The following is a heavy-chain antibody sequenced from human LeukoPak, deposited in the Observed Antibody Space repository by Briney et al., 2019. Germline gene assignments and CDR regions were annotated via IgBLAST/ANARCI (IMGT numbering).Heavy chain of an antibody. D-gene: IGHD3-22*01. V-gene: IGHV4-59*01. CDR3: ARDYYYDSRFDP. Sequence: SETLSLTCTVSGGSISSYYWSWIRQPPGKGLEWIGYIYYSGNTNYNPSLKSRVTISVDTSKNQFSLKLSSVTAADTAVYYCARDYYYDSRFDPWGQGTLVTVSS. CDR1: GGSISSYY. J-gene: IGHJ5*02. CDR2: IYYSGNT.